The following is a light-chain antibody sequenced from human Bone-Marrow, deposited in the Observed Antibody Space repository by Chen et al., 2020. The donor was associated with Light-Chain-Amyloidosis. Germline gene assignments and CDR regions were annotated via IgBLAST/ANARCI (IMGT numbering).Light chain of an antibody. CDR2: DDS. Sequence: SYVLTQPSSVSVAPGQTATIACGGNNIGSTRVHWYQQTPGQAPLLVVYDDSDRPSGIPERLSGSNSGNTATLTISRVEAWDEADYYGQVWDRSSDRPVFGGGTKLTGL. CDR1: NIGSTR. CDR3: QVWDRSSDRPV. V-gene: IGLV3-21*02. J-gene: IGLJ3*02.